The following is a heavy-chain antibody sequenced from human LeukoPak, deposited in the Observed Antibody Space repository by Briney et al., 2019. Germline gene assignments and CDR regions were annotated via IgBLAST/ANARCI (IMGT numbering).Heavy chain of an antibody. Sequence: GGSLRLSCAASGFTFSSYNMNWVRPAPGKGLEWVSSISSSSDYIYYADSVKGRFTISRDNAKNSLYLQMNSLRAEDTAVYYCASWTSSSSNYWGQGTLVTVSS. CDR1: GFTFSSYN. J-gene: IGHJ4*02. V-gene: IGHV3-21*01. D-gene: IGHD6-6*01. CDR2: ISSSSDYI. CDR3: ASWTSSSSNY.